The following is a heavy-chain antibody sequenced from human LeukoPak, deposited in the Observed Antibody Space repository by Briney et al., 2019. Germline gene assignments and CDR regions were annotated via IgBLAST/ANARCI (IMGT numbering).Heavy chain of an antibody. V-gene: IGHV4-61*02. Sequence: TLSLTCTVSGGSISSGSYYWSWIRPPAGKGLEWIGRIYTSGSTNYNPSLKSRVTISVDTSKNQFSLKLSSVTAADTAVYYCARGFLSSSSSWYLGSYYYYYMDVWGKGTTVTVSS. D-gene: IGHD6-13*01. CDR2: IYTSGST. CDR1: GGSISSGSYY. CDR3: ARGFLSSSSSWYLGSYYYYYMDV. J-gene: IGHJ6*03.